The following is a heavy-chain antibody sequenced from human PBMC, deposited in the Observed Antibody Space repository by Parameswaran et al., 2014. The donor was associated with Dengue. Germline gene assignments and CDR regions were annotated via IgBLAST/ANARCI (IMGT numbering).Heavy chain of an antibody. V-gene: IGHV3-48*01. J-gene: IGHJ6*02. Sequence: WIRQPPGKGLEWVSYISSSSSTIYYADSVKGRFTISRDNAKNSLYLQMNSLRAEDTAVYYCARGSIAAAGSYYYYGMDVWGQGTTVTVSS. CDR3: ARGSIAAAGSYYYYGMDV. CDR2: ISSSSSTI. D-gene: IGHD6-13*01.